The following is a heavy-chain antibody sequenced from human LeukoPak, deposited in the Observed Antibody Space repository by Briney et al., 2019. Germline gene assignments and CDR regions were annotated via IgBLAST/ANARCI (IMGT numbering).Heavy chain of an antibody. CDR3: ARDSSEFRSLIPH. V-gene: IGHV1-46*01. J-gene: IGHJ1*01. D-gene: IGHD2-21*01. Sequence: ASVKVSCKASGYTFTSYYMHWVRQAPGQGLEWMGIINPSGGSTSYAQKFQGRVTMTRDTSTSTVYMELSSLRSEDTAGYYCARDSSEFRSLIPHWGQGTLVTVSS. CDR1: GYTFTSYY. CDR2: INPSGGST.